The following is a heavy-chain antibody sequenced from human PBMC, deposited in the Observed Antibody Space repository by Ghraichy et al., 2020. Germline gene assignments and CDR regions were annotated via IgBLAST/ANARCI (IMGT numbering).Heavy chain of an antibody. CDR2: ISGSGGST. CDR1: GFTFSSYA. Sequence: GGSLRLSCAASGFTFSSYAMSWVRQAPGKGLEWVSAISGSGGSTYYADSVKGRFTISRDNSKNTLYLQMNSLRAEDTAVYYCAKGGGYCSSTSCYYYYYYGMDVWGQGTTVTVSS. CDR3: AKGGGYCSSTSCYYYYYYGMDV. D-gene: IGHD2-2*01. J-gene: IGHJ6*02. V-gene: IGHV3-23*01.